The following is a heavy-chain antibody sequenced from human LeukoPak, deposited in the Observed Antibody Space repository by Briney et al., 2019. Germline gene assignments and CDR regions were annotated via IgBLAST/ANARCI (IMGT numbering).Heavy chain of an antibody. V-gene: IGHV5-51*01. Sequence: GESLKISCKGSGYSFTSYWIGWVRQMPGKGLEWLGIINPGDSDTRYSLSFQGQVTISADKSISTANLQWSSLKASDTAMYYCARRIGSGWYDYWGQGTLVTVSS. CDR3: ARRIGSGWYDY. CDR1: GYSFTSYW. D-gene: IGHD6-19*01. CDR2: INPGDSDT. J-gene: IGHJ4*02.